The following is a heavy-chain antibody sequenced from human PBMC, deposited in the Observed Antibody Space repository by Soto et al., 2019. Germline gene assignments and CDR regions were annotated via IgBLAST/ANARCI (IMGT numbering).Heavy chain of an antibody. Sequence: QVQLQQWGAGLLKPSETLSLTCAVYGGSFSGYYWSWIRQPPGKGLEWIGEINHSGSTNYNPSLQSRVTISVDTSKNQFSLKLSSVTAADTAVYYCARVPLDYIWGSYRYYYMDVWGKGTTVTVSS. CDR2: INHSGST. CDR3: ARVPLDYIWGSYRYYYMDV. J-gene: IGHJ6*03. V-gene: IGHV4-34*01. CDR1: GGSFSGYY. D-gene: IGHD3-16*02.